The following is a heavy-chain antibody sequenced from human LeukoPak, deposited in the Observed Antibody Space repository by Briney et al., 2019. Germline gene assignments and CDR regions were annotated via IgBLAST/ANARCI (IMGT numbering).Heavy chain of an antibody. CDR1: GFTFSNFG. CDR3: ARDGVDINDFDY. Sequence: GGSLRLYCAASGFTFSNFGMHWVRQAPGKGLEWVAVIFYDGSSKYYADSVKARFTISRDNSDNTLFLQMNSLTAEDTAVYYCARDGVDINDFDYWGQGTLVTVSS. V-gene: IGHV3-33*01. CDR2: IFYDGSSK. J-gene: IGHJ4*02. D-gene: IGHD2-8*01.